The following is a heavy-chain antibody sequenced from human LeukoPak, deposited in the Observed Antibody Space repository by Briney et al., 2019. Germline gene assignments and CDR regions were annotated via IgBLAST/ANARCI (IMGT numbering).Heavy chain of an antibody. J-gene: IGHJ3*02. V-gene: IGHV1-2*02. CDR3: ARPLVLRYFDWSVSPDAFDI. Sequence: GASVKVSCKASGYTFTGYYMHWVRQAPGQGLEWMGWINPNSGGTNYAQKFQGRVTMTRDTSISTAYMELSRLRSDDTAVYYCARPLVLRYFDWSVSPDAFDIWGQGTMVTVSS. CDR1: GYTFTGYY. D-gene: IGHD3-9*01. CDR2: INPNSGGT.